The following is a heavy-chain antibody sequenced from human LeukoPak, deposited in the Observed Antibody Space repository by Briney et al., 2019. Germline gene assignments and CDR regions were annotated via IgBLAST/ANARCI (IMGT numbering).Heavy chain of an antibody. V-gene: IGHV1-2*02. CDR3: ARLSGYDWESFYDY. Sequence: GASVKVSCKASGYTFTGYYMHWVRQAPGQGLEWMGWINPNSGGTNYAQKFQGRVTMTRDTSISTAYMELGRLRSDDTAVYYCARLSGYDWESFYDYWGQGTLVTVSS. CDR2: INPNSGGT. CDR1: GYTFTGYY. D-gene: IGHD5-12*01. J-gene: IGHJ4*02.